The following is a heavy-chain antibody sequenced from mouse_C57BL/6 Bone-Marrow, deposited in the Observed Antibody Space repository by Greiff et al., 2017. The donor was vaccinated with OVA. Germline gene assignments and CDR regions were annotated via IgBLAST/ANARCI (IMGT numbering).Heavy chain of an antibody. CDR3: ARLNSNRYFDV. Sequence: DVKLQESGGGLVQPGESLKLSCESNEYEFPSHDMSWVRKTPEKRLELVAAINSDGGSTYYPDTMERRFIISRDNTKKTLYLQMSSLRSEDTALYYCARLNSNRYFDVWGTGTTVTVSS. CDR2: INSDGGST. CDR1: EYEFPSHD. J-gene: IGHJ1*03. V-gene: IGHV5-2*01. D-gene: IGHD2-5*01.